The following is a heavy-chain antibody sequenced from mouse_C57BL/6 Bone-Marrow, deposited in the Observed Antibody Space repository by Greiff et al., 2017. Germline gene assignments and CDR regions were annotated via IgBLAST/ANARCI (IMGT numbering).Heavy chain of an antibody. Sequence: QVQLQQPGAELVKPGASVKLSCKASGYTFTSYWMQWVKQRPGQGLEWIGEIDPSDSYTNYNQKFKGKATLTVDTSSSTAYMQLSSLTSADSAVYYCARRTTAFDVWGTGTTVTVSS. J-gene: IGHJ1*03. CDR2: IDPSDSYT. CDR3: ARRTTAFDV. V-gene: IGHV1-50*01. D-gene: IGHD1-2*01. CDR1: GYTFTSYW.